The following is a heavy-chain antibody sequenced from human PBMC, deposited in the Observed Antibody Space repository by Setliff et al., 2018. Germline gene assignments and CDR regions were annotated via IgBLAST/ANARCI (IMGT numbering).Heavy chain of an antibody. J-gene: IGHJ4*02. V-gene: IGHV4-39*01. CDR2: ISYSGST. Sequence: PSETLSLTCTVSGGSISSSSYYWGWIRQPPGKGLEWIGSISYSGSTYYNPSLKSRVTISVDTPKNQFSLKLSSVTAADTAVYYCARRDIVAQTSYDFWGMTDYWGQGTLVTVSS. CDR1: GGSISSSSYY. CDR3: ARRDIVAQTSYDFWGMTDY. D-gene: IGHD5-12*01.